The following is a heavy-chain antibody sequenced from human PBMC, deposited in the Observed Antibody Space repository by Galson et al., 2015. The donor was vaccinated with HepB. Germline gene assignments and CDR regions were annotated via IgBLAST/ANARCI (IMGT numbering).Heavy chain of an antibody. Sequence: SLRLSCAASGFTFSSYSMNWVRQAPGKGLEWVSSISSSSSYIYYADSVKGRFTISRDNAKNSLYLQMNSLRAEDTAVYYCAREGDSGSDATMDVWGQGTTVTVSS. CDR1: GFTFSSYS. J-gene: IGHJ6*02. V-gene: IGHV3-21*01. CDR2: ISSSSSYI. CDR3: AREGDSGSDATMDV. D-gene: IGHD1-26*01.